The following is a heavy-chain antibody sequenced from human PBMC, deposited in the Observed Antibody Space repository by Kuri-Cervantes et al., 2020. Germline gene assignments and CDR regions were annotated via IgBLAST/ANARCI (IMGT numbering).Heavy chain of an antibody. V-gene: IGHV4-61*02. CDR1: GGSISSGSYY. CDR2: IYTSGST. CDR3: ARGGYSYGYYFDY. J-gene: IGHJ4*02. Sequence: LRLSCTVSGGSISSGSYYWSWIQQPAGKGLEWIGRIYTSGSTNYNPSLKSRVTISVDTSKNQFSLKLSSVTAADTAVYYCARGGYSYGYYFDYWGQGTLVTVSS. D-gene: IGHD5-18*01.